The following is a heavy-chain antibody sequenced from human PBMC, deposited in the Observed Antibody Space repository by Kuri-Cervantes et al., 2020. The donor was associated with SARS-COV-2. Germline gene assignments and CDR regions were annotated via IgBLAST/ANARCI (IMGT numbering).Heavy chain of an antibody. D-gene: IGHD3-10*01. CDR1: GFTFSNYL. CDR3: ARDSITIVKGVTSEAFDI. CDR2: ISSSGSTI. V-gene: IGHV3-11*04. Sequence: GESLKISCAASGFTFSNYLMSWIRQAPGKGLEWASYISSSGSTISYADSLKGRFTISRDNAKNSLYLQMNSLRAEDTAVYYCARDSITIVKGVTSEAFDIWGQGTMVTVSS. J-gene: IGHJ3*02.